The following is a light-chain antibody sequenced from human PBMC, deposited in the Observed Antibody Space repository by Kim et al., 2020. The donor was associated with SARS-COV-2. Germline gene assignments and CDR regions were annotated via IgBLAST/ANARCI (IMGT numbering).Light chain of an antibody. CDR1: QGIRNE. CDR2: AAS. CDR3: LHDYNYPRT. V-gene: IGKV1-6*01. J-gene: IGKJ1*01. Sequence: ASVGDRVTITCRASQGIRNELGWYQQKPGKAPKLLIYAASSLQSGVPSRFSGSGSSTDFTLTISSLQPEDFATYYCLHDYNYPRTFGQGTKVDIK.